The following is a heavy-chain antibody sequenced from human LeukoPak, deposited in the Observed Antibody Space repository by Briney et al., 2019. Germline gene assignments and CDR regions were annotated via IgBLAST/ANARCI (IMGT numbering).Heavy chain of an antibody. CDR3: ARDTITMVRGVINGYYYYGMDV. V-gene: IGHV1-69*04. D-gene: IGHD3-10*01. J-gene: IGHJ6*02. Sequence: SVKVSCKASGGTFSSYAISWVRQAPGQGLEWMGRIIPILGIANYAQKFQGRVTITADKSTSTAYMELSSLRSEDTAVYYCARDTITMVRGVINGYYYYGMDVWGQGTTVTVSS. CDR1: GGTFSSYA. CDR2: IIPILGIA.